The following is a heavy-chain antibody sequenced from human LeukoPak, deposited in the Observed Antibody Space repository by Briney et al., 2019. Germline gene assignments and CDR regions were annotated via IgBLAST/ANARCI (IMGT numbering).Heavy chain of an antibody. CDR3: AREGVFDWFMYYFDY. Sequence: GASVKVSCKASGYTFTGDHIHWVRQAPGQGLEWMGGIIPIFGTANYAQKFQGRVTITADESTSTAYMELSSLRSEDTAVYYCAREGVFDWFMYYFDYWGQGTLVTVSS. CDR1: GYTFTGDH. V-gene: IGHV1-69*13. D-gene: IGHD3-9*01. J-gene: IGHJ4*02. CDR2: IIPIFGTA.